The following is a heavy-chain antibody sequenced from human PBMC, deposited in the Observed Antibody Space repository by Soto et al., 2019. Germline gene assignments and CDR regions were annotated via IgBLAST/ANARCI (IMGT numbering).Heavy chain of an antibody. Sequence: EVQLVESGGGLVQPGGSLRLSCAASGFTLSDHYMDWVRQAPGKGLEWVGRTKNKANNYIIEYAASVKGRFTISRDDSKNSLYLQTNNLRTEDTAVYYCATWYSGSPRYWGQGTLVTVSS. CDR2: TKNKANNYII. V-gene: IGHV3-72*01. CDR3: ATWYSGSPRY. J-gene: IGHJ4*02. D-gene: IGHD1-26*01. CDR1: GFTLSDHY.